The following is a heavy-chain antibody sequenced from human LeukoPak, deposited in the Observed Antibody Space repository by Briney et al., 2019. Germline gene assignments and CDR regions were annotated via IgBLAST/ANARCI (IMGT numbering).Heavy chain of an antibody. Sequence: GGSLRLSCAASGFTFRDYYMSWIRQAPGKGLEWGSYISSSGSATYYADSVKGRFTISRDNTKNSLYLQMNSLRAEDTAVYYCATGDYEGVYFDYWGQGTLVTVSS. V-gene: IGHV3-11*04. CDR1: GFTFRDYY. CDR2: ISSSGSAT. J-gene: IGHJ4*02. CDR3: ATGDYEGVYFDY. D-gene: IGHD3-22*01.